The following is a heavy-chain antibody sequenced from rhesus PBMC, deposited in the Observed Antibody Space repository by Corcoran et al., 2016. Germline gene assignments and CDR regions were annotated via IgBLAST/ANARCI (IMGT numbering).Heavy chain of an antibody. V-gene: IGHV4-160*01. CDR3: ARGGGGRIAAGLHY. J-gene: IGHJ4*01. D-gene: IGHD6-13*01. CDR1: GGSISSNY. CDR2: ILIGGSP. Sequence: QVQLQQWGEGLVKPSETLSLTCAVYGGSISSNYWSWIRQPPGKGLEWIVRILIGGSPHYNPSLKSRVTISIATSKSQFSLKLSAVTAADTAVYYCARGGGGRIAAGLHYWGQGVLVTVSS.